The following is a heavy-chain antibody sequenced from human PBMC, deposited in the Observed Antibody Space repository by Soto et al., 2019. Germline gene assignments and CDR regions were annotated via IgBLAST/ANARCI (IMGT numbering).Heavy chain of an antibody. V-gene: IGHV3-9*01. Sequence: GGSLRLSCAASGFTFDDYAMHWVRQVPGKGLEWVSGINWNSGSIGYGDSVKGRFAISRNNAKNSLHLQMNSLSAEDTAFYYCVKDESINWYSGHFRHWGQGTLVTVSS. CDR2: INWNSGSI. J-gene: IGHJ1*01. CDR1: GFTFDDYA. D-gene: IGHD6-13*01. CDR3: VKDESINWYSGHFRH.